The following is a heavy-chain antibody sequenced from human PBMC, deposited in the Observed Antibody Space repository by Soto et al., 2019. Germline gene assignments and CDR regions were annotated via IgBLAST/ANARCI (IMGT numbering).Heavy chain of an antibody. D-gene: IGHD1-1*01. CDR1: GDSISSYY. V-gene: IGHV4-59*01. CDR2: IYYSGST. CDR3: ARFNNWNDVPYFDY. Sequence: PSECLSLTCTVAGDSISSYYWSWIRQPPGKGLEWIGYIYYSGSTNYNPSLKSRVTISVDTSKNQFSLKLSSVTAADTAVYYCARFNNWNDVPYFDYWGQGTLVTVSS. J-gene: IGHJ4*02.